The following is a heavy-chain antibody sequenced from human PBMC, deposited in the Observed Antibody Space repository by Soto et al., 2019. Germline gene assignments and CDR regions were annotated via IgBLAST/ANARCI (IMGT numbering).Heavy chain of an antibody. CDR3: VRRVSGNYDY. D-gene: IGHD1-7*01. CDR1: GFTFSSYD. Sequence: EVQLAESGGGMVQPGGSLRLSCVASGFTFSSYDMHWFRQAPGKGLEYVSSISSNGGTTYYGNSVKGRVTIPRDNSKNTLYLQTGSLRAEDMAVYYCVRRVSGNYDYWGQGTLVTVSS. J-gene: IGHJ4*02. CDR2: ISSNGGTT. V-gene: IGHV3-64*01.